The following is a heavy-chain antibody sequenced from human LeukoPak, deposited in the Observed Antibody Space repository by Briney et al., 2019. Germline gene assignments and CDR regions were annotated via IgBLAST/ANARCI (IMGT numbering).Heavy chain of an antibody. CDR1: GYTFTGYY. CDR3: ARDTRAVGSSLIDY. V-gene: IGHV1-2*02. J-gene: IGHJ4*02. Sequence: ASVKVSCKASGYTFTGYYMHWVRQAPGQGLEWMGWINPNSGGTNYAQKFQGRVTMTRDTSISTAYMELRSLRSDDTAVYYCARDTRAVGSSLIDYWGQGTLVTVSS. D-gene: IGHD4-23*01. CDR2: INPNSGGT.